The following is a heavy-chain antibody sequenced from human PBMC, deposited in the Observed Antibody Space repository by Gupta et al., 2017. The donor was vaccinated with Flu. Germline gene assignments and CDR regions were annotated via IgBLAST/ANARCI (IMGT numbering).Heavy chain of an antibody. CDR2: ISSSSSYI. Sequence: EVQLVESGGGLVKPGGSLRLSCAASGFTFSSYSMNWVRQAPGKGLEWVSSISSSSSYIYYADSVKGRFTISRDNAKNSLYLQMNSLRAEDTAVYYCAMTLRFSAVCDYWGQGTLVTVSS. CDR1: GFTFSSYS. V-gene: IGHV3-21*01. CDR3: AMTLRFSAVCDY. D-gene: IGHD3-3*01. J-gene: IGHJ4*02.